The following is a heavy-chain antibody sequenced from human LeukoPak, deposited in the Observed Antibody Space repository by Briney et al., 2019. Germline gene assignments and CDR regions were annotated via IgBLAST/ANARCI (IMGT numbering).Heavy chain of an antibody. CDR2: IIPILGIA. J-gene: IGHJ5*02. CDR3: ARVAAVAGTPLRWFDP. CDR1: GGTFSSYT. D-gene: IGHD6-19*01. V-gene: IGHV1-69*02. Sequence: ASVKVSCKASGGTFSSYTISWVRQAPGQGLEWMGRIIPILGIANYAQKFQGGVTITADKSTSTAYMELSSLRSEDTAVYYCARVAAVAGTPLRWFDPWGQGTLVTVSS.